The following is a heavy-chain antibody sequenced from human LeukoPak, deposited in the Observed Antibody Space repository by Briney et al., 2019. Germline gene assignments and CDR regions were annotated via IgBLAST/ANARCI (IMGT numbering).Heavy chain of an antibody. V-gene: IGHV3-48*04. Sequence: GGSLRLSCAASGFAFSSYSMNWVRQAPGKGLEWVSYISSSSSTIYYADSVKGRFTISRDNAKNSLYLQMNSLRAEDTAVYYCARAGKKGWELLGGYFQHWGQGTLDTVSS. D-gene: IGHD1-26*01. CDR2: ISSSSSTI. CDR3: ARAGKKGWELLGGYFQH. J-gene: IGHJ1*01. CDR1: GFAFSSYS.